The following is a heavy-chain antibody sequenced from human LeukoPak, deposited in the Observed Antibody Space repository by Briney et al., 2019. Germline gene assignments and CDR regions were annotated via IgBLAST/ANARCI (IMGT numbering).Heavy chain of an antibody. J-gene: IGHJ4*02. V-gene: IGHV3-7*03. CDR3: ARDRDGKDY. CDR1: GFAFNTYW. D-gene: IGHD1-1*01. CDR2: IGQAGTEK. Sequence: GGFLRLSCAASGFAFNTYWMSWVRQAPGKGLEWVANIGQAGTEKHHVDSVRGRFTISRDNAKNSVFLQMNCLRAEDTAVYYCARDRDGKDYWGQGTLVTVSS.